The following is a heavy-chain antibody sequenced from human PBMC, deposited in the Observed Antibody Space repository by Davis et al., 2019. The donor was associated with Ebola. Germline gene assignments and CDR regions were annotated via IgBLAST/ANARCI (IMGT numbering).Heavy chain of an antibody. CDR2: IYSGGST. Sequence: GGSLRLSCAASGFTVSSNYMSWVRQAPGKGLEWVSVIYSGGSTYYADSVKGRFTISRDNSKNTLYLQINSLRAEDTAVYYCAITMVRGGGEKDVWGKGTTVTVSS. V-gene: IGHV3-53*01. J-gene: IGHJ6*04. CDR3: AITMVRGGGEKDV. CDR1: GFTVSSNY. D-gene: IGHD3-10*01.